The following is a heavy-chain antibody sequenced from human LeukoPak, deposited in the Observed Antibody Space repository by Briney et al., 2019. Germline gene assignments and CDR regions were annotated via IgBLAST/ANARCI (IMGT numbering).Heavy chain of an antibody. D-gene: IGHD6-19*01. CDR1: GFTFSSYA. Sequence: GGSLRLSCAASGFTFSSYAMHWVRQAPGKGLEWVAVISYDGSNKYYADSVKGRFTISRDNSKNTLYLQMNSLRAEDTAVYYCAREPSWLVRSYYFDYWGQGTLVTVSS. CDR3: AREPSWLVRSYYFDY. J-gene: IGHJ4*02. V-gene: IGHV3-30-3*01. CDR2: ISYDGSNK.